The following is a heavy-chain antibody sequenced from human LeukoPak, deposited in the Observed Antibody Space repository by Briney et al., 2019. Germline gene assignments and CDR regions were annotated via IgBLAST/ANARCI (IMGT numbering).Heavy chain of an antibody. J-gene: IGHJ4*02. D-gene: IGHD2-2*01. CDR3: ARAQRVPRADY. Sequence: PSETLSLTCTVSGGSISSYYWSWIRQPPGKGLEWIGYIYYSGSTNYNPSLKSRVTISVDTSKNQFSLKLSSVTAADTAVYYCARAQRVPRADYWGQGTLVTVSS. CDR1: GGSISSYY. CDR2: IYYSGST. V-gene: IGHV4-59*01.